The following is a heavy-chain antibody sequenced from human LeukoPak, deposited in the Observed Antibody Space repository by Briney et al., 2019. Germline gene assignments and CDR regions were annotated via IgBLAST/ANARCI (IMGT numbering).Heavy chain of an antibody. CDR3: ARVRLVGISYYFDY. Sequence: GGSLRLSCAASGFTVTSNYMSWVRQAPGKGLEWVSIIYSGGSTYYADSVKGRFTISRDNSRDSSKNTLYLQMNSLRVEDTAAYYCARVRLVGISYYFDYWGQGTLVTVSS. V-gene: IGHV3-53*01. D-gene: IGHD1-26*01. J-gene: IGHJ4*02. CDR2: IYSGGST. CDR1: GFTVTSNY.